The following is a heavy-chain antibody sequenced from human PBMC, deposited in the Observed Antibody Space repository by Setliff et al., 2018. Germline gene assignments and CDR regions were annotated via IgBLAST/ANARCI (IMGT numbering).Heavy chain of an antibody. Sequence: LRLSCTASGFTFGDYAMSWVRQAPGKGLEWVGFIRSKAYGGTTEYAASVKGRFTISRDDSKSIAYLQMNSLRAEDTAVYSCARDGGEYWGQGTLVTVSS. CDR3: ARDGGEY. CDR2: IRSKAYGGTT. V-gene: IGHV3-49*04. D-gene: IGHD3-16*01. J-gene: IGHJ4*02. CDR1: GFTFGDYA.